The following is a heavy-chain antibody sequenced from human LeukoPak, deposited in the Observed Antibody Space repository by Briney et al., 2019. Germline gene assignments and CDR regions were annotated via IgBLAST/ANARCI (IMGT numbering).Heavy chain of an antibody. CDR3: AQADRYYYYMDV. Sequence: ASVKVSCKASGGTFSSYAISWVRQAPGQGLEWMGGIIPIFGTANYAQKFQGRVTITTDEYTSTAYMELSSLRSEDTAVYYCAQADRYYYYMDVWGKGTTVTVSS. J-gene: IGHJ6*03. V-gene: IGHV1-69*05. D-gene: IGHD2-15*01. CDR2: IIPIFGTA. CDR1: GGTFSSYA.